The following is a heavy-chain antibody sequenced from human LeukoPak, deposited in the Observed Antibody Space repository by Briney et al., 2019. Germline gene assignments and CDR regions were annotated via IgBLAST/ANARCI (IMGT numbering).Heavy chain of an antibody. Sequence: PSETLSLTCPVSGGSISNYYYWTWIRQPPGKGLEWIGYVYYTGSTNFNPSLKSRVTMSLDTSRNQFSLKLTSLTAADTAVYYCARDRRQGLRLGDPRFDYWGQGILVSVSS. CDR3: ARDRRQGLRLGDPRFDY. D-gene: IGHD3-16*01. J-gene: IGHJ4*01. CDR2: VYYTGST. V-gene: IGHV4-59*01. CDR1: GGSISNYY.